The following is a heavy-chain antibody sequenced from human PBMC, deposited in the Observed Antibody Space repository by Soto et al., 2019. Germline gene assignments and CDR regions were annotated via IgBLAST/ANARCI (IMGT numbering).Heavy chain of an antibody. V-gene: IGHV3-23*01. CDR2: ISSNGENT. J-gene: IGHJ4*01. CDR1: RFTSGYHA. D-gene: IGHD6-13*01. Sequence: EVQLLDSGGTLVQIGGSLRLSCAASRFTSGYHAMKWVRQAPGKGLAWVSTISSNGENTHYADSVKGRFIISSDNSSNTVALQMNSLRVEDTAIYYCVYWVSAHFDSWGQGTLVTVSS. CDR3: VYWVSAHFDS.